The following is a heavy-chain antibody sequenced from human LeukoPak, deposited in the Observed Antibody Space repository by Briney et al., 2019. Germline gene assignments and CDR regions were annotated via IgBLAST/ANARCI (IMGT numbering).Heavy chain of an antibody. Sequence: ASVKVSCKASGYTFTGYYMHGVRQATGQGLEWMGWINPNSGGTNYAQKFQGRVTMTRDTSISTAYMELSRLRSDDTAVYYCARGKRDFVWGSYPKDYWGKGTLVTVAS. CDR1: GYTFTGYY. D-gene: IGHD3-16*02. CDR2: INPNSGGT. CDR3: ARGKRDFVWGSYPKDY. V-gene: IGHV1-2*02. J-gene: IGHJ4*02.